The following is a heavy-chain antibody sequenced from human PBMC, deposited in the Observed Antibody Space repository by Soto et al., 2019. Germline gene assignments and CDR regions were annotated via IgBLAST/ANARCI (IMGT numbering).Heavy chain of an antibody. D-gene: IGHD2-2*01. CDR1: GYTFTGYY. V-gene: IGHV1-2*02. J-gene: IGHJ2*01. CDR3: ARVEGRIRYCSSTSCEYWYFDL. CDR2: INPNSGGT. Sequence: ASVKVSCKASGYTFTGYYMHWVRQAPGQGLEWMGWINPNSGGTNYAQKFQGRVTMTRDTSISTAYMELSRLRSDDTAVYYCARVEGRIRYCSSTSCEYWYFDLWGRGTLVTVSS.